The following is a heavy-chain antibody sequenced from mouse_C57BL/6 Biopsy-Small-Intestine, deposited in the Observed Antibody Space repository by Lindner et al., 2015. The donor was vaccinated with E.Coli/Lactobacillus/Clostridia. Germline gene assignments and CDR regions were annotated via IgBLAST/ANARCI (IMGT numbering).Heavy chain of an antibody. D-gene: IGHD3-2*02. CDR2: INPSTGGT. J-gene: IGHJ3*01. Sequence: VQLQESGPELVKPGASVKISCKASGYSFTGYYMNWVKQSPEKSLEWIGEINPSTGGTTYNQKFKDKATLTADKSSSTVYMELSRLTSEDSAVYFCARHEAEQLRLLFAYWGQGTLVTVSA. CDR3: ARHEAEQLRLLFAY. CDR1: GYSFTGYY. V-gene: IGHV1-42*01.